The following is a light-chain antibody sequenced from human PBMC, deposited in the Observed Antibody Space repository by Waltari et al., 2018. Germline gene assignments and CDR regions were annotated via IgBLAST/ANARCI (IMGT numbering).Light chain of an antibody. V-gene: IGLV2-14*01. J-gene: IGLJ1*01. CDR3: SSYTTRYIHV. CDR1: NSDIGASDF. Sequence: QSALTQPASVSGSPGQSITISCTGTNSDIGASDFVSWYQQHPGKAPKLIIYGVTYRPSGVSNRFSGSKSGDTASLTISELQAEDESDYYCSSYTTRYIHVFGTGTKVTVL. CDR2: GVT.